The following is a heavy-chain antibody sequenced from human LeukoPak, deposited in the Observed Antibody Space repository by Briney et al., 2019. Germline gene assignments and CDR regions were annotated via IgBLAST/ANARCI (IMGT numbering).Heavy chain of an antibody. CDR1: GFTFSSYW. V-gene: IGHV3-74*01. CDR2: INNNGIST. D-gene: IGHD6-19*01. Sequence: GGSLRLSCAASGFTFSSYWMHWVRQAPGKGLVWVSRINNNGISTNYADSVKGRFTISRDNAKNTLYLQMNSLRAEDTAVYYCAKYVAVAGGWGQGTLVTVSS. CDR3: AKYVAVAGG. J-gene: IGHJ4*02.